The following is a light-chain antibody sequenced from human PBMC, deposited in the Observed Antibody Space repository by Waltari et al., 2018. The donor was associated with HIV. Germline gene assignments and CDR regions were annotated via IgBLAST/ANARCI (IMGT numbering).Light chain of an antibody. J-gene: IGLJ3*02. CDR3: NSYAGSNNWV. CDR2: EVN. Sequence: QSATTQHPSAYGSPAPSVPISCTRTSRDAARAKYVSWYRQHPGKAPKRMIYEVNKRPSGVPDRFSGSNSANAASLTVSGLQADDEADYYCNSYAGSNNWVFGGGTKLTVL. CDR1: SRDAARAKY. V-gene: IGLV2-8*01.